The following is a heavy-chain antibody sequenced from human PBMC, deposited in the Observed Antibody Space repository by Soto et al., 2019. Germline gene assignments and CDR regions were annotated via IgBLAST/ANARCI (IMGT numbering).Heavy chain of an antibody. V-gene: IGHV3-21*01. Sequence: GGSLSLSCAASGFTFSNYSMNWVRQAPGKGLEWVSSISGSSTYIYYADSVKGRFTISRDNAKNSLSLQMNSLRAEDTAVYFCARDPIPVPMYYFDYWGQGSLVTVSS. CDR2: ISGSSTYI. D-gene: IGHD6-19*01. J-gene: IGHJ4*02. CDR3: ARDPIPVPMYYFDY. CDR1: GFTFSNYS.